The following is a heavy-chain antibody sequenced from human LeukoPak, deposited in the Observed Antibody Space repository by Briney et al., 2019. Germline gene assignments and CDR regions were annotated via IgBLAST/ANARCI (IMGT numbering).Heavy chain of an antibody. CDR3: GRDALVGYFSYYYMDV. Sequence: SETLSLTCTVSGGSISSHYWAWIRQSPVKGLEWIGDISNCGSTSYNPSLKSRVTISIDTSKNQFSLKLSSVTAADTAVYYCGRDALVGYFSYYYMDVWGKGTTVTVSS. D-gene: IGHD2-15*01. J-gene: IGHJ6*03. V-gene: IGHV4-59*11. CDR1: GGSISSHY. CDR2: ISNCGST.